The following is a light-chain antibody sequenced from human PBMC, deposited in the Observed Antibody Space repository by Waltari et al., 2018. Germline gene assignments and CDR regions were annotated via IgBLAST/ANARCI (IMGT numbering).Light chain of an antibody. CDR1: SSYDGGYNY. V-gene: IGLV2-14*01. CDR3: ISYTSSSTYV. CDR2: DVS. Sequence: QSALTPPASVYGSPGQAITIPCTGTSSYDGGYNYVSWEQQHPGKAPKLMSYDVSKRPSGVSNRFSGSKSGNTASLTISGLHAEDEADYYCISYTSSSTYVFGTGTKVTVL. J-gene: IGLJ1*01.